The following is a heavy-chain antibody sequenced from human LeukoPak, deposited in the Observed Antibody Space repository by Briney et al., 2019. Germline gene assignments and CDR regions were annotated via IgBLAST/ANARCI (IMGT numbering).Heavy chain of an antibody. J-gene: IGHJ4*02. CDR2: IYTSGST. V-gene: IGHV4-61*02. CDR3: ARGGAYGYNSYVDY. Sequence: PSETLSLTCTVSGGSISSGSYYWSWIRQPAGKGLEWIGRIYTSGSTNYNPSLKSRVTISVDTSKNQFSLKLSSVTAADTAVYYCARGGAYGYNSYVDYWGQGTLVTVSS. D-gene: IGHD5-24*01. CDR1: GGSISSGSYY.